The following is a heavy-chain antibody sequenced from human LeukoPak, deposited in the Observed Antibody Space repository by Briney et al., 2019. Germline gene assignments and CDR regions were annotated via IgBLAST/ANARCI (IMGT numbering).Heavy chain of an antibody. D-gene: IGHD6-6*01. J-gene: IGHJ6*03. CDR1: GFTLSSYA. V-gene: IGHV3-23*01. CDR3: AKSSGGTAYYYYMDV. Sequence: GGSLRLSCAASGFTLSSYAMNWVRQAPGKGLEWVSGFSGNGGSIYYADSVKGRFTISRDNSKNTLFLQINSLRAEDTAVYYCAKSSGGTAYYYYMDVWGKGTTVIVSS. CDR2: FSGNGGSI.